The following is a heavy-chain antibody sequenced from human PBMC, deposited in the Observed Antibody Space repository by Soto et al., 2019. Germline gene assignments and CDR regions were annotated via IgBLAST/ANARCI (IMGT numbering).Heavy chain of an antibody. CDR3: ARGSGVAARRRTFDY. CDR1: SGSISSSNW. CDR2: IYHSGST. V-gene: IGHV4-4*02. J-gene: IGHJ4*02. Sequence: QVQLQEAGPGLVKPSGTLSLTCAVSSGSISSSNWWSWVRQPPGTGLEWIGEIYHSGSTNYNPSLKSRVTISVDKSKNQFSLKLSSVTAADTAVYYCARGSGVAARRRTFDYCGQGTLVTVAS. D-gene: IGHD6-6*01.